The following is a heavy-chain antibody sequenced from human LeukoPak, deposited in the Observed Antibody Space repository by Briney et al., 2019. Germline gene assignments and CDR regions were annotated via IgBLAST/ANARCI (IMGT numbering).Heavy chain of an antibody. Sequence: GGSLRLSCAASGFTFSNYWMTWVRQAPGKGLEWVANIKEDGSEQKYVDSLKGRFTISRDNTMNSLYLRMNSLRAEDTAVYFCARAVTTALDYWGQGALVTVSS. CDR3: ARAVTTALDY. V-gene: IGHV3-7*01. J-gene: IGHJ4*02. CDR2: IKEDGSEQ. CDR1: GFTFSNYW. D-gene: IGHD4-17*01.